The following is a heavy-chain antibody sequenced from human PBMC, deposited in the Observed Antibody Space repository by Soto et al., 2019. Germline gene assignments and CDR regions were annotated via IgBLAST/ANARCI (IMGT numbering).Heavy chain of an antibody. Sequence: PGGSLRLSCAASGFTFNTYAMSWVRQAPGKGLEWVSVISGRGGSTYYADSVKGRFTISRDNSKNTLYLQLKSLRVEDTAVYYCARDLLEGYGHARQPDYWGQGTLVTVSS. CDR1: GFTFNTYA. D-gene: IGHD5-18*01. CDR2: ISGRGGST. J-gene: IGHJ4*02. V-gene: IGHV3-23*01. CDR3: ARDLLEGYGHARQPDY.